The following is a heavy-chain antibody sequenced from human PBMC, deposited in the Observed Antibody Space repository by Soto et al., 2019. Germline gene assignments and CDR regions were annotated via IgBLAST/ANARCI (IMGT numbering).Heavy chain of an antibody. V-gene: IGHV3-66*01. D-gene: IGHD2-2*01. CDR3: AREDIVVVPAAIVDHSLPIVSGYYYMDV. J-gene: IGHJ6*03. Sequence: GGSLRLSCAASGFTVSSNYMSWVRQAPGKGLEWVSVIYSGGSTYYADSVKGRFTISRDNSKNTLYLQMNSLRAEDTAVYYCAREDIVVVPAAIVDHSLPIVSGYYYMDVWGKGTTVTVSS. CDR1: GFTVSSNY. CDR2: IYSGGST.